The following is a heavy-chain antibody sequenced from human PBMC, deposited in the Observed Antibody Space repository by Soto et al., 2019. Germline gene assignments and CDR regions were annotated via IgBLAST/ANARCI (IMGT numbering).Heavy chain of an antibody. CDR3: AGDIYSYGSVGTPDI. CDR2: ISNDGNRQ. J-gene: IGHJ3*02. CDR1: GFSFSSQA. V-gene: IGHV3-30-3*01. Sequence: QEQLMESGGGVVQPGRSLRLSCVASGFSFSSQAMHWVRQAPGKGLEWVAAISNDGNRQLYADSVKDRFTISRDNSTNTMDIQMNNLRTEDTGVYFSAGDIYSYGSVGTPDIWGQGTMVTVSS. D-gene: IGHD5-18*01.